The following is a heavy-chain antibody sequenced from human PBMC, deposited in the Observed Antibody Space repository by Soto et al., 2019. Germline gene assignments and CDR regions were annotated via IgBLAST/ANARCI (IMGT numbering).Heavy chain of an antibody. CDR2: IKPGTSDI. CDR3: ARQLSHICDS. CDR1: GYKFGSAW. D-gene: IGHD3-3*02. V-gene: IGHV5-51*01. J-gene: IGHJ4*02. Sequence: PGESLKISCKGVGYKFGSAWIGWVRQMPGEGLEWMGIIKPGTSDIRYSPSCRGHVTISADEAVSTAYLQWSSLKASDTAMYYCARQLSHICDSWGQGTLVTVSS.